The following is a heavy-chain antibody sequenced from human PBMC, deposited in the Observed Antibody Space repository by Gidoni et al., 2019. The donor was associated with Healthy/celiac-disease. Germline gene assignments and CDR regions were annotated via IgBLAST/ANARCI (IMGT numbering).Heavy chain of an antibody. Sequence: EVQLVESGGGLVQPGGSLRLSCAASGLTFSSYSMNWVRQAPGKGLEWVSYISSSSSTIYYADSVKGRFTISRDNAKNSLYLQMNSLRDEDTAVYYCARVRRALGWFDPWGQGTLVTVSS. V-gene: IGHV3-48*02. CDR2: ISSSSSTI. CDR3: ARVRRALGWFDP. CDR1: GLTFSSYS. J-gene: IGHJ5*02.